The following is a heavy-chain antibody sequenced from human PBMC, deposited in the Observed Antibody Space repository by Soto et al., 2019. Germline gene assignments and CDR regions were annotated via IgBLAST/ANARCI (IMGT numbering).Heavy chain of an antibody. CDR1: GFTFSRYE. Sequence: VGSLRLSCAAPGFTFSRYEMNWFRQAPVNGLEWVSYISSSGSTIYYADSVKGRFTISRDNAKNSLYLQMNSLRAEDTDVYYCAGQGVAAIAAWYYYYGMDVWGQGTTVTVSS. J-gene: IGHJ6*02. CDR2: ISSSGSTI. CDR3: AGQGVAAIAAWYYYYGMDV. V-gene: IGHV3-48*03. D-gene: IGHD2-15*01.